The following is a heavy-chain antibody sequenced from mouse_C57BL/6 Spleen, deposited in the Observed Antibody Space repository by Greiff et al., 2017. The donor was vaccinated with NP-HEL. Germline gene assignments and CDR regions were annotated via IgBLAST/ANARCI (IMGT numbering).Heavy chain of an antibody. CDR1: GYTFTDYY. D-gene: IGHD2-4*01. J-gene: IGHJ3*01. V-gene: IGHV1-26*01. CDR3: ARERDYDYAWFAY. CDR2: INPNNGGT. Sequence: VQLKQSGPELVKPGASVKISCKASGYTFTDYYMNWVKQSHGKSLEWIGDINPNNGGTSYNQKFKGKATLTVDKSSSTAYMELRSLTSEDSAVYYCARERDYDYAWFAYWGQGTLVTVSA.